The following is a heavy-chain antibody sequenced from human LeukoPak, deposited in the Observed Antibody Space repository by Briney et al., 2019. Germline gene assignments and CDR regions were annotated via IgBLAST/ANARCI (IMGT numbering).Heavy chain of an antibody. V-gene: IGHV3-7*03. CDR3: ARWEEFGAIDY. J-gene: IGHJ4*02. CDR1: GLTFSSYW. D-gene: IGHD3-10*01. Sequence: GGSLRLSCAASGLTFSSYWMSWVRQAPGKGLEWVANIKQDGSEKYYVDSVKGRFTISRDNAKNSLYLQMNSLRAEDTAVYYCARWEEFGAIDYWGQGTLVTVSS. CDR2: IKQDGSEK.